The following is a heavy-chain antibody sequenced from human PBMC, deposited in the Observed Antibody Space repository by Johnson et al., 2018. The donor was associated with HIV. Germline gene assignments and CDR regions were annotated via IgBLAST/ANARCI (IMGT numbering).Heavy chain of an antibody. D-gene: IGHD3-16*02. V-gene: IGHV3-7*03. CDR2: IKQDGSEK. CDR3: TTAIVIDAFDI. Sequence: VQLVESGGGLIQPGGSLRLSCAASGFTFSSYPMHWVRQAPGKGLEWVANIKQDGSEKYYVDSVKGRFTISRDNAKNSLYLQMNSLTTEDTAVYYCTTAIVIDAFDIWGQGTMVTVSS. J-gene: IGHJ3*02. CDR1: GFTFSSYP.